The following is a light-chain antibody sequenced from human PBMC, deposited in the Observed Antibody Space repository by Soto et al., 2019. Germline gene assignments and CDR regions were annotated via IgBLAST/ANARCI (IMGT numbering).Light chain of an antibody. J-gene: IGLJ1*01. CDR1: SSDVGAYNY. CDR3: CSFTSITTYV. Sequence: QSVLTQPASVSGSLGQSITISCTVTSSDVGAYNYVSWYQQQPGKAPKLMISEVSNRPSGVSNRLSGSKSGNTASLIISGLQAEDEADYYFCSFTSITTYVVGTGTKVTVL. V-gene: IGLV2-14*01. CDR2: EVS.